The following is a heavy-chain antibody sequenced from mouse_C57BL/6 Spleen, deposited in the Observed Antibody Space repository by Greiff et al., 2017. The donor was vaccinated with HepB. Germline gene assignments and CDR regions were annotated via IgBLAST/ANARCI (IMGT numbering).Heavy chain of an antibody. J-gene: IGHJ1*03. D-gene: IGHD1-1*01. CDR2: ISDGGSYT. CDR3: ARENYYGSSYRYFDG. Sequence: EVHLVESGGGLVKPGGSLKLSCAASGFTFSSYAMSWVRQTPEKRLEWVATISDGGSYTYYPDNVKGRFTISRDNAKNNLYLQMSHLKSEDTAMYYCARENYYGSSYRYFDGWGTGTTVTVSS. V-gene: IGHV5-4*01. CDR1: GFTFSSYA.